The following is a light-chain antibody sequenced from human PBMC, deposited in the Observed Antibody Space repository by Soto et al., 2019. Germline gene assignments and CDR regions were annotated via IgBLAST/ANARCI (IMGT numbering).Light chain of an antibody. Sequence: QSALTQPASVSGSPGKSISISCTGTSSDVCADNYVCWYQQHPDNSPKLIIYELTNRPSGLSNRFSGSKSGNTASLTISGLRDEDDADYDCSSYSTTSTLVVFGGGTKLSVL. V-gene: IGLV2-14*03. CDR2: ELT. CDR3: SSYSTTSTLVV. J-gene: IGLJ3*02. CDR1: SSDVCADNY.